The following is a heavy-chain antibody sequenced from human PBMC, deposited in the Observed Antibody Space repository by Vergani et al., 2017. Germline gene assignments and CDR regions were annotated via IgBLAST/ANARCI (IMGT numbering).Heavy chain of an antibody. CDR2: ISWNSGSI. V-gene: IGHV3-9*01. CDR1: AFTFDDYD. CDR3: AKAGRGGALYYYYDMDV. D-gene: IGHD1-26*01. J-gene: IGHJ6*03. Sequence: EVQLVESGGGLVQPGRSLRLSCSASAFTFDDYDLHWVRQAPGKGLEWVSGISWNSGSIGYADSVKGRFTISRDNAKNSLYLQMNSLRAEDTSLYYCAKAGRGGALYYYYDMDVWGKGP.